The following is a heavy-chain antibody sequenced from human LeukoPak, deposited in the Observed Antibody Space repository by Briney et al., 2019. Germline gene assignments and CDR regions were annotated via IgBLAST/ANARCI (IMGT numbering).Heavy chain of an antibody. Sequence: HGESLKISCKGSGYSFTSYWICWVRPMPGKGQEWMGIIYPGDSDTRYSPSFQGQVTISADKSISTAYLQWSSLKASDTAMYYCAMVRGAVDWYFDLWGRGTLVTVSS. CDR1: GYSFTSYW. J-gene: IGHJ2*01. V-gene: IGHV5-51*01. CDR3: AMVRGAVDWYFDL. CDR2: IYPGDSDT. D-gene: IGHD3-10*01.